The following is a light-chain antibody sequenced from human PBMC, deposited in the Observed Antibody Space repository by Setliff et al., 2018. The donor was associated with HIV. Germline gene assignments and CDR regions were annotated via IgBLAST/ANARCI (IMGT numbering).Light chain of an antibody. J-gene: IGLJ1*01. CDR1: SSDVGSFDP. V-gene: IGLV2-23*02. CDR3: CSYAGSTIFYV. Sequence: QSVLTQPASVSGSPGQSISISCAGTSSDVGSFDPVSWYKQYPGRPPKLILYEVNRRPSGVSNRFSGSKSGNTASLTISGLQAEDEADYYCCSYAGSTIFYVFGTGTKVTVL. CDR2: EVN.